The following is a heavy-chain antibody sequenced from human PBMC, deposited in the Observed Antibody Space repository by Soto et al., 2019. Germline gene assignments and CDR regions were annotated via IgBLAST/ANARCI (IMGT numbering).Heavy chain of an antibody. D-gene: IGHD6-13*01. CDR1: GGSFSGYY. Sequence: SETLSLTCAVYGGSFSGYYWSWIRQPPGKGLEWIGEINHSGSTNYNPSLKSRVTISVDTSKNQFSLKLSSVTAADTAVYYCARHVPQQTPLDWFDPWGQGTLVTVSS. J-gene: IGHJ5*02. CDR3: ARHVPQQTPLDWFDP. V-gene: IGHV4-34*01. CDR2: INHSGST.